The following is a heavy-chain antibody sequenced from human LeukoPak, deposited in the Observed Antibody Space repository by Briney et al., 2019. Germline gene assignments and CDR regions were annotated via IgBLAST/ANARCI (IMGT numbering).Heavy chain of an antibody. V-gene: IGHV3-23*01. CDR1: GFTFSSYA. CDR3: TKQNQHSGNHFDY. J-gene: IGHJ4*02. D-gene: IGHD1-26*01. CDR2: ITNSGDST. Sequence: GASLRLSCAASGFTFSSYAMSWVRQAPGKGLEWVSSITNSGDSTYYADSVKGRFTISRDNSKSTLSLQMNSLRAGDTAVYYCTKQNQHSGNHFDYWGQGTLVTVSS.